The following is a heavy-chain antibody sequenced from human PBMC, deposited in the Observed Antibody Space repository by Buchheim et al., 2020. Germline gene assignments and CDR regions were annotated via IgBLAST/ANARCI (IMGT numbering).Heavy chain of an antibody. CDR2: IYYSGGS. Sequence: QVQLQESGPGLVKPSETLSLTCSVSGDSISDSYWSWIRQSPKKGLEWIAYIYYSGGSNYNPSLKSRATISLDRSKNQVSLRLASVTAADTAVYYCVTFDYGDYGYYDSWGQGTL. CDR1: GDSISDSY. V-gene: IGHV4-59*01. J-gene: IGHJ4*02. CDR3: VTFDYGDYGYYDS. D-gene: IGHD4-17*01.